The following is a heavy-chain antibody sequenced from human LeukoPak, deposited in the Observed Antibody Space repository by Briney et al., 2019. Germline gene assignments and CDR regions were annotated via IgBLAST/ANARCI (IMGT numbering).Heavy chain of an antibody. V-gene: IGHV4-59*01. CDR3: ARDPSRYGGYGGFDY. J-gene: IGHJ4*02. CDR1: GGSISSYY. D-gene: IGHD5-12*01. Sequence: SETLSLTCTVSGGSISSYYWSWIRQPPGKGLEWIGYIYYSGSTNYNPSLKSRVTISVDTSKNQFSLKLSSVTAADTAVYYCARDPSRYGGYGGFDYWGQGTLVTASS. CDR2: IYYSGST.